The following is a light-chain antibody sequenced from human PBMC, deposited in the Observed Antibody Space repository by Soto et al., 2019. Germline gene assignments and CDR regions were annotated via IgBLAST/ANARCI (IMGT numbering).Light chain of an antibody. J-gene: IGKJ1*01. CDR1: QGIRNV. V-gene: IGKV1-6*01. CDR3: LQDYNCPRT. CDR2: AAS. Sequence: ALQSTKSPSSLSASVRYRVNITCRTSQGIRNVLGWFQQKPGKAPKLLINAASNLQSGVPSRFSGSVSGTDFTLTISSLQPEDFATYYCLQDYNCPRTFGQGTKVDNK.